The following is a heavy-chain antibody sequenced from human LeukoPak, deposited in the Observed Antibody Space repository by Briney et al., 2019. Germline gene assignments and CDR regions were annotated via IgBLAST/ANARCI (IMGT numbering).Heavy chain of an antibody. CDR2: IYTSGNT. CDR1: NGSSSSNY. J-gene: IGHJ1*01. V-gene: IGHV4-4*07. CDR3: VRDRQAVRYFQY. Sequence: SETLSLTCTVSNGSSSSNYWSWIRQSAGKGLEWIGRIYTSGNTKYSPSLQSRVSMSVDTSKRQFSLHLSSVTAADTATYHCVRDRQAVRYFQYWGQGILVTVSS.